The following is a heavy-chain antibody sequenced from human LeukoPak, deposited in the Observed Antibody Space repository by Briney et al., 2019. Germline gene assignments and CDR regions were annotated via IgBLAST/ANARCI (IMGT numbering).Heavy chain of an antibody. D-gene: IGHD6-13*01. CDR1: GFIFSSYA. CDR3: AKQNGLYSSNCFDY. V-gene: IGHV3-23*01. Sequence: GGSLRLSCAASGFIFSSYAMNWVRQAPGKGLEWVAVISGGGSTTIYADSVKGRFTISRDNSKNTLYLQMNSLRAEDTAAYYCAKQNGLYSSNCFDYWGQGTLVTVSS. CDR2: ISGGGSTT. J-gene: IGHJ4*02.